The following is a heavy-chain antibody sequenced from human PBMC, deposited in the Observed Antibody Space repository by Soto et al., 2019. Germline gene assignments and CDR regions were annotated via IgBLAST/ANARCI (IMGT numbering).Heavy chain of an antibody. CDR3: AHSKWAFIVRGVLTFDY. CDR1: GFSLSTSGVG. J-gene: IGHJ4*02. D-gene: IGHD3-10*02. V-gene: IGHV2-5*02. CDR2: IYWDDDK. Sequence: QITLKESGPTLVKPTQTLTLTCTFSGFSLSTSGVGVGWIRQPPGKALEWLALIYWDDDKRYSPSLKSRLTITKDTSKNQVVLIMTNMDPVDTATYYCAHSKWAFIVRGVLTFDYWCQGTLVTVSS.